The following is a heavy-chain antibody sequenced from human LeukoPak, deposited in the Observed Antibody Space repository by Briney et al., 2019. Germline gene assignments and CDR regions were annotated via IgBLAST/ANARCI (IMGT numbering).Heavy chain of an antibody. Sequence: PGRSLRLSCAASGFTFRSYVLHWVRQAPGKGLEWVAVISYDGSNKYYADSVKGRFTISRDNSKNTLYLQMNNLRTEDTAVYYCARVRKHITMVRGVIAPTYYYFGMDVWGQGTTVTVSS. CDR2: ISYDGSNK. J-gene: IGHJ6*02. V-gene: IGHV3-30-3*01. CDR3: ARVRKHITMVRGVIAPTYYYFGMDV. CDR1: GFTFRSYV. D-gene: IGHD3-10*01.